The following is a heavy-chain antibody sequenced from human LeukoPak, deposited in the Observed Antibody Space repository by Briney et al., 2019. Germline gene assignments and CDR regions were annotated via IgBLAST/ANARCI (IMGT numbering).Heavy chain of an antibody. D-gene: IGHD6-25*01. CDR1: GGSISSSSYY. CDR3: ARGGAALTFDY. J-gene: IGHJ4*02. CDR2: IYYSGST. Sequence: SETLSLTCTVSGGSISSSSYYWGWIRQPPGKGLEWIGSIYYSGSTYYNPSLKSRVTISVDTSKNQFSLKLSSVTAADTAVYYCARGGAALTFDYWGQGTLVTVSS. V-gene: IGHV4-39*07.